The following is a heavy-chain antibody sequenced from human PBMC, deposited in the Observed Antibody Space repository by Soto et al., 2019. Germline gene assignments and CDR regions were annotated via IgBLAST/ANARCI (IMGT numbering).Heavy chain of an antibody. J-gene: IGHJ4*02. D-gene: IGHD2-2*02. CDR3: ARARTAAAAIPYFDY. V-gene: IGHV1-69*01. Sequence: QVQLVQSGAEVKKPGSSVKVSCKASGDTFSSYAISWVRQAPGQGLEWMGGIIPIFGTANYAQKFQGRVTITADESTSTAYMELSSLRSEDTAVYYCARARTAAAAIPYFDYWGQGTLVTVSS. CDR1: GDTFSSYA. CDR2: IIPIFGTA.